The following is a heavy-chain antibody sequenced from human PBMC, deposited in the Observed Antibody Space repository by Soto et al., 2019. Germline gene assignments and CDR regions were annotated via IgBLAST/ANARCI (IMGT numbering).Heavy chain of an antibody. J-gene: IGHJ3*02. CDR3: ARGGVRRAFDI. CDR2: IYSGGTT. V-gene: IGHV3-53*01. CDR1: GFTVSTNY. D-gene: IGHD3-10*01. Sequence: PGGSLRLSCAASGFTVSTNYMNWVRQAPGKGLEWVSVIYSGGTTYFADSVKGRFTISRDNSKNTLYLQMNRLRAEDTAVYYCARGGVRRAFDIWGQGTMVTVSS.